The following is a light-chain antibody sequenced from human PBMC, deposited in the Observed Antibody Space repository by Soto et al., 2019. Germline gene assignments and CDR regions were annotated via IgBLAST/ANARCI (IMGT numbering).Light chain of an antibody. CDR2: AAS. CDR1: QSISSY. Sequence: DIQMTQTPSSLSASEGDRVTITCRASQSISSYLNWYQQKPGKAPKLLIYAASSLQSGVPSRFSGSGSGTDFALTISSLQPEDFATYYCQQGYSTPITFGQGTRLEI. J-gene: IGKJ5*01. V-gene: IGKV1-39*01. CDR3: QQGYSTPIT.